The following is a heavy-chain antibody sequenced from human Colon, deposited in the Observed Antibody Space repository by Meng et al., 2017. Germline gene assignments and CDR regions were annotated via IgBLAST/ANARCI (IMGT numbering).Heavy chain of an antibody. Sequence: SETLSLTCTVSGGSISSGSYYWSWIRQPAGKGLEWIGRIYTSGSTNYNPSLKSRVTISVDTSKNQFSLKLSSVTAADTAVYYCARGSLSTVTLYYYDGMDVWGQGTTVTVSS. CDR1: GGSISSGSYY. J-gene: IGHJ6*02. CDR2: IYTSGST. V-gene: IGHV4-61*02. D-gene: IGHD4-17*01. CDR3: ARGSLSTVTLYYYDGMDV.